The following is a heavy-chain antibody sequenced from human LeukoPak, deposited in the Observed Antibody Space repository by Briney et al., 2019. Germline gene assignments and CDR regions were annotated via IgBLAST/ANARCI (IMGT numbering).Heavy chain of an antibody. Sequence: SETLSLTCTVSGGSISSSSYYWGWIRQPPGKGLEWIGSIYYSGSTYYNPSLKSRVTISVDTSKNQFSLKLSSVTAADTAVYYCARVWSGYGSSWYPLYFDYWGQGTLVTVSS. CDR3: ARVWSGYGSSWYPLYFDY. CDR1: GGSISSSSYY. CDR2: IYYSGST. V-gene: IGHV4-39*07. D-gene: IGHD6-13*01. J-gene: IGHJ4*02.